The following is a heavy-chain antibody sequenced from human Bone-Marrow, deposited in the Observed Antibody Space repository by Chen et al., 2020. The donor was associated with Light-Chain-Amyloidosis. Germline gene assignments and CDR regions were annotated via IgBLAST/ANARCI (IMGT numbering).Heavy chain of an antibody. V-gene: IGHV5-51*01. J-gene: IGHJ4*02. Sequence: EVQLEQSGPEVKKPGESLKISCKGSGYTFPNYWIGWVRQMPGKGLEWMGVIYPDDSDARYSPSFEGQVTISADKSITTAYLQWRSLKDSDTAMYYCARRRDGYNFDYWGQGTLVTVS. CDR2: IYPDDSDA. D-gene: IGHD5-12*01. CDR1: GYTFPNYW. CDR3: ARRRDGYNFDY.